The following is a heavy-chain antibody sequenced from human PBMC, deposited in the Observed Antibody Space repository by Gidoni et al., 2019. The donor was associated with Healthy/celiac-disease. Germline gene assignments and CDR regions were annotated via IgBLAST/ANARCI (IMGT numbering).Heavy chain of an antibody. CDR1: GGTFSSYA. Sequence: EVQLLESGGGLVQPGGSLRISCAASGGTFSSYAMSWVRQAPGKGLEWVSAISGSGGSTYYADSVKGRFTISRDNSKNTLYLQMNSLRAEDTAVYYCAKVLQQHDAFDIWGQGTMVTVSS. CDR2: ISGSGGST. CDR3: AKVLQQHDAFDI. J-gene: IGHJ3*02. D-gene: IGHD6-13*01. V-gene: IGHV3-23*01.